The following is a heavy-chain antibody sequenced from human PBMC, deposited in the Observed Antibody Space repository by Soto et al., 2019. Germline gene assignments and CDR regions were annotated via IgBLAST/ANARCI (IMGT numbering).Heavy chain of an antibody. Sequence: GASVKVSCKASGYTFSDYYVTWVRQAPGHGLEWMGWISPHNDNTXXXXNVKGRVILTTDTSSNTAXMELRSPTSDDTXXXXXARVSYGXXXXXXFDIWGXGTMV. J-gene: IGHJ3*02. D-gene: IGHD2-21*01. V-gene: IGHV1-18*01. CDR2: ISPHNDNT. CDR1: GYTFSDYY. CDR3: ARVSYGXXXXXXFDI.